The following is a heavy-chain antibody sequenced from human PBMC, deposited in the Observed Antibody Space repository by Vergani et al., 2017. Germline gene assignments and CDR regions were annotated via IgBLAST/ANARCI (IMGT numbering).Heavy chain of an antibody. V-gene: IGHV4-59*01. Sequence: QVQLQQWGAGLVKPSETLSLTCTVSGGSISSYYWSWIRQPPGKGLEWIGYIYYSGSTNYNPSLKSRVTISVDTSKNQFSLKLSSVTAADTAVYYCAREARITMVRESYYYYYYMDVWGKGTTVTVSS. CDR2: IYYSGST. CDR3: AREARITMVRESYYYYYYMDV. CDR1: GGSISSYY. D-gene: IGHD3-10*01. J-gene: IGHJ6*03.